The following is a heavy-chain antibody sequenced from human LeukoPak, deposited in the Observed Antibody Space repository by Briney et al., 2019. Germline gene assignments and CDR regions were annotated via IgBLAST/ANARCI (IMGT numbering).Heavy chain of an antibody. CDR1: GFTFSSYA. D-gene: IGHD6-13*01. J-gene: IGHJ4*02. CDR3: AKDIRSSPRPIEY. Sequence: GGSLRLSCAASGFTFSSYAMSWVRQAPGKGLEWVSAISGSGGSTYYADSVKGRLTISRDNSKNTLYLQMNSLRAEDTAVYYCAKDIRSSPRPIEYWGQGTLVTVSS. V-gene: IGHV3-23*01. CDR2: ISGSGGST.